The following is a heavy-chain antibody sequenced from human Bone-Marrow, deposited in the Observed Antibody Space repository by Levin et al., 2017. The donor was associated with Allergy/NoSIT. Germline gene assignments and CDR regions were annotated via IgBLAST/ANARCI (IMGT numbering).Heavy chain of an antibody. CDR2: ISGSGRHI. V-gene: IGHV3-21*01. J-gene: IGHJ4*01. Sequence: PGGSLRLSCAGSGFTFSSYGMNWVRQAPGKGLEWVSSISGSGRHIYSSDSMKGRFTISRDNANNSLYLQMNSLRAEDTAIYYCARDEGPFSSSMSFGYWGHGTLVTVSS. D-gene: IGHD6-13*01. CDR1: GFTFSSYG. CDR3: ARDEGPFSSSMSFGY.